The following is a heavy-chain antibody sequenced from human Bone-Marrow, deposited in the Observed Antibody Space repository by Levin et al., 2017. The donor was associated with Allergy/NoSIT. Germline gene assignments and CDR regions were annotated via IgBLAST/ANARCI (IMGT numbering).Heavy chain of an antibody. CDR1: GGSINRSPFY. V-gene: IGHV4-39*07. CDR2: VYYTGTT. Sequence: PSETLSLTCTVSGGSINRSPFYWVWIRQPPGKGLEWIGSVYYTGTTYYNPSLKSRVTISVDTSKEQFSLKVTSVTATDTAVYYCAREGTPQSWDYWGQGTLVSVSS. D-gene: IGHD1-14*01. CDR3: AREGTPQSWDY. J-gene: IGHJ4*02.